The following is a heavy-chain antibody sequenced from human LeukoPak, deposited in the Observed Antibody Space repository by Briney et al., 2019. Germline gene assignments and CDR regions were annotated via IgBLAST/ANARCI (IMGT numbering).Heavy chain of an antibody. D-gene: IGHD1-26*01. V-gene: IGHV1-69*05. Sequence: ASVKVSXKASGGTFSSYAISWVRQAPGQGLEWIGRIIPIFGTANYAQKFQGRVTITTDESTSTAYMELSSLRSEDTAVYYCARAPSGSRDFDYWGQGTLVTVSS. CDR2: IIPIFGTA. J-gene: IGHJ4*02. CDR3: ARAPSGSRDFDY. CDR1: GGTFSSYA.